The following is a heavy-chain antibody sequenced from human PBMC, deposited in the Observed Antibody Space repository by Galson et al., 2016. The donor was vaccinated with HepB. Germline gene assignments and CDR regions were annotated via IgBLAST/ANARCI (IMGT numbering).Heavy chain of an antibody. D-gene: IGHD3-22*01. CDR1: GFTFSSYG. CDR3: ARGGFKEYYDSSGYYLDY. CDR2: IWYDGSNK. Sequence: SLRLSCAASGFTFSSYGMHWVRQAPGKGLEWVAVIWYDGSNKYYADSVKGRFTISRDNSKNTLYLQMNSLRAEDTAVCYCARGGFKEYYDSSGYYLDYWGQGTLVTVSS. J-gene: IGHJ4*02. V-gene: IGHV3-33*01.